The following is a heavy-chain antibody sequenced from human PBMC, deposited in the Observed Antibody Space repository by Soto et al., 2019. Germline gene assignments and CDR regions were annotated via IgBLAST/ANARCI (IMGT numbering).Heavy chain of an antibody. CDR3: ARNPLSSSWYFSP. D-gene: IGHD6-13*01. CDR2: IYSGGNT. V-gene: IGHV3-66*01. Sequence: GSLRLFGAASGFIVGSNYMVAVCQAPGKGLEWVSLIYSGGNTFYADSVKGRFTISRDNSKNTLYLQMNSLRAEDTAIYYCARNPLSSSWYFSPWGQGTLVTVSS. CDR1: GFIVGSNY. J-gene: IGHJ5*02.